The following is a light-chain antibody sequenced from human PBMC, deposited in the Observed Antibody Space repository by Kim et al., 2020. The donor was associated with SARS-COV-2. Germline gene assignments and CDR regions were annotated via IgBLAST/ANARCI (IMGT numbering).Light chain of an antibody. CDR3: QQYDSSVYS. CDR1: QSISSNY. Sequence: LSPGERVTLSCRASQSISSNYLASYQQKSGQAPRPLIFGASHRATCIPDRFSGGGSEAYFTLTISRLEPEDFTVYYCQQYDSSVYSFGQGTRLEI. CDR2: GAS. J-gene: IGKJ2*03. V-gene: IGKV3-20*01.